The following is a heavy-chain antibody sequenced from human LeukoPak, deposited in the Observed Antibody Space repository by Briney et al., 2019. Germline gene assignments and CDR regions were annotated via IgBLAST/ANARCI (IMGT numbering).Heavy chain of an antibody. J-gene: IGHJ4*02. Sequence: GGSLRLSCAASGFTFGNFNMNWVRRAPGKGLEWVSYISSSSDTIYYTDSVEGRFTISRDNAKNSLYLQMNSLRAEDTAVYYCAFGGGTTGLFDYWGQGTLVTVSS. D-gene: IGHD1-1*01. V-gene: IGHV3-48*04. CDR1: GFTFGNFN. CDR3: AFGGGTTGLFDY. CDR2: ISSSSDTI.